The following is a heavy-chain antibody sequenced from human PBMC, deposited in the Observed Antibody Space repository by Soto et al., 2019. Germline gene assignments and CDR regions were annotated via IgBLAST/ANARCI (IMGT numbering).Heavy chain of an antibody. Sequence: SVKVSCKAPGGTFSSYAISWVRQAPGQGLEWMGGIIPIFGTANYAQKFQGRVTITADESTSTAYMELSSLRSEDTAVYYCARYCSGGSCYYAFDIWGQGTMVTVSS. CDR1: GGTFSSYA. J-gene: IGHJ3*02. D-gene: IGHD2-15*01. CDR3: ARYCSGGSCYYAFDI. V-gene: IGHV1-69*13. CDR2: IIPIFGTA.